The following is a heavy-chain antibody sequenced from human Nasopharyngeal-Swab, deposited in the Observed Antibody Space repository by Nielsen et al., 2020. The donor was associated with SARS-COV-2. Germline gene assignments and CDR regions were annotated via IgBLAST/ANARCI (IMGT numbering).Heavy chain of an antibody. V-gene: IGHV4-34*01. J-gene: IGHJ6*02. CDR3: ARGGLSYYYYPLDV. CDR2: LTHDGST. D-gene: IGHD2-21*01. CDR1: GGSVSGSS. Sequence: SETLSLTCGVYGGSVSGSSGSWIRQPPGRGLEWIGDLTHDGSTTYNASFRGRSAITRDRSSNQVSLRVNSMTAADSALYFCARGGLSYYYYPLDVWGQGTTVTVSS.